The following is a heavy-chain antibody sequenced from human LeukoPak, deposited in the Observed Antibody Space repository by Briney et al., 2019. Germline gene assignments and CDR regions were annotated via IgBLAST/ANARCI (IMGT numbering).Heavy chain of an antibody. CDR2: IYYSGST. Sequence: SETLSLTCTVSGGPISSGGYYWSWIRQHPGKGLEWIGYIYYSGSTYYNPSLKSRVTISVDTSKNQFSLKLTSVTAADTAVYYCARYRGTYGYYFDYWGQGKLVIVSS. CDR1: GGPISSGGYY. J-gene: IGHJ4*02. V-gene: IGHV4-31*03. D-gene: IGHD5-24*01. CDR3: ARYRGTYGYYFDY.